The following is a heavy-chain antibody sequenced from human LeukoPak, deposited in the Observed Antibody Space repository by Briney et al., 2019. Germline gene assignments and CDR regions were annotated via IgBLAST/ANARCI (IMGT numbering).Heavy chain of an antibody. CDR3: AREPLSPSGYDSSGYYFDY. D-gene: IGHD3-22*01. CDR1: GFTFSSYA. CDR2: ISGSGGST. V-gene: IGHV3-23*01. J-gene: IGHJ4*02. Sequence: GGSLRLSCAASGFTFSSYAMSWVRQAPGKGLEWVSAISGSGGSTYYADSVKGRFTISRDNSKNTLYLQMNSLRAEDTAVYYCAREPLSPSGYDSSGYYFDYWGQGTLVTVSS.